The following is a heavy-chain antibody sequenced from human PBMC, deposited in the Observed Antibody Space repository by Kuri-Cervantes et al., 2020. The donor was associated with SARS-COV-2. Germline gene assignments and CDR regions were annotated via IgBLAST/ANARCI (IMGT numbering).Heavy chain of an antibody. CDR1: GFTFSSYA. V-gene: IGHV3-64D*08. Sequence: GGSLRLSCSASGFTFSSYAMHWVRQDPGKGLEYVSAISSNGGSTYYADSVKGRFTISRDNSKNTLYLQMSSLRAEDTAVYYCVKVTTYYDFWSGYSYGMDVWGQGTTVTVSS. D-gene: IGHD3-3*01. CDR3: VKVTTYYDFWSGYSYGMDV. CDR2: ISSNGGST. J-gene: IGHJ6*02.